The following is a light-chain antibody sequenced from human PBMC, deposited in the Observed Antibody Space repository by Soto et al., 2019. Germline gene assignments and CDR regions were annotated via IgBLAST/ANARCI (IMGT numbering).Light chain of an antibody. CDR1: QSVTSY. V-gene: IGKV3-11*01. CDR2: DAS. J-gene: IGKJ1*01. CDR3: QHYNSYPWT. Sequence: EIVLTQSPGTLSLSPGERATLSCRASQSVTSYLAWYQQKPGQAPRILIYDASNRATGIPARFSGSGSGTDLTLTISSLQPDDFATYYCQHYNSYPWTFGQGTKVDIK.